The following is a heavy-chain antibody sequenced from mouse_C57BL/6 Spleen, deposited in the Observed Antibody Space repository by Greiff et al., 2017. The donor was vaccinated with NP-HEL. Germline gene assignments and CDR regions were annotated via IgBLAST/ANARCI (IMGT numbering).Heavy chain of an antibody. V-gene: IGHV14-2*01. J-gene: IGHJ1*03. CDR3: ARSRITTVVAWYFDV. CDR1: GFNIKDYY. Sequence: EVKVEESGAELVKPGASVKLSCTASGFNIKDYYMHWVKQRTEQGLEWIGRIDPEDGETKYAPKFQGKATITADTSSNTAYLQLSSLTSEDTAVYYCARSRITTVVAWYFDVWGTGTTVTVSS. CDR2: IDPEDGET. D-gene: IGHD1-1*01.